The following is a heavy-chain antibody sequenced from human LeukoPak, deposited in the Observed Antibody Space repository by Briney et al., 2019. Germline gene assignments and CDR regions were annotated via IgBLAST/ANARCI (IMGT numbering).Heavy chain of an antibody. J-gene: IGHJ4*02. Sequence: GASVKVSCKASGYTFTSYYMHWVRQAPGQGLEWMGIINPSGGNTNYAQKLQGRVTMTTDTSTSTAYMEVRSLRSDDTAVYYCARGSYFDYWGQGTLVTVSS. CDR2: INPSGGNT. CDR3: ARGSYFDY. CDR1: GYTFTSYY. V-gene: IGHV1-46*01. D-gene: IGHD6-6*01.